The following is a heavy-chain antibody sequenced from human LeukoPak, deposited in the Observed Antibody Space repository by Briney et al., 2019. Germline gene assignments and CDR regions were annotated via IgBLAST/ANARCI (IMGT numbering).Heavy chain of an antibody. V-gene: IGHV4-39*01. D-gene: IGHD5-18*01. Sequence: PSETLSLTCTVSGGSISSSSYYWGWIRQPPGKGLEWIGSIYYSGSTYYNPSLKSRVTISVDTSKNQFSLKLSSVTAADTAVYYCASLSYGYYYFDYWGQGTLVTVSS. CDR1: GGSISSSSYY. CDR3: ASLSYGYYYFDY. CDR2: IYYSGST. J-gene: IGHJ4*02.